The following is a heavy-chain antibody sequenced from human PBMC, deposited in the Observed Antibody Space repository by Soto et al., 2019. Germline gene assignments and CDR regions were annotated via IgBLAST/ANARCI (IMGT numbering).Heavy chain of an antibody. J-gene: IGHJ6*03. CDR1: GFTFSSYG. CDR3: AKGPCAEYYYYYYMDV. V-gene: IGHV3-30*18. Sequence: QVQLVESGGGVVQPGRSLRLSCAASGFTFSSYGMHWVRQAPGKGLEWVAVISYDGSNKYYADSVKGRFTISRDNSKNTLYLQMNSLRAEDTAVYYCAKGPCAEYYYYYYMDVWGKGTTVTVSS. CDR2: ISYDGSNK.